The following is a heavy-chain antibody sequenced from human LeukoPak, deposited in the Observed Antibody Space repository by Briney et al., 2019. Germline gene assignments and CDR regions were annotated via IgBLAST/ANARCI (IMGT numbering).Heavy chain of an antibody. D-gene: IGHD3-10*01. CDR3: ARGLSSFGHYYGSASYYKRGYNWFDP. Sequence: SETLSLTCAVYGGSFSGYYWSWIRQPPGKGLEWIGEINHSGSTNYNPSLKSRVTISVDTSKNQFSLKLSSVTAADTAVYYCARGLSSFGHYYGSASYYKRGYNWFDPWGQGTLVTVSS. CDR2: INHSGST. CDR1: GGSFSGYY. V-gene: IGHV4-34*01. J-gene: IGHJ5*02.